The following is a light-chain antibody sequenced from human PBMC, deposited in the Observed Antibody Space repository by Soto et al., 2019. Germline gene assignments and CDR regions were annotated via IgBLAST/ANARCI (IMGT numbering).Light chain of an antibody. CDR3: QQYGSSPIT. CDR1: QSVSSNF. Sequence: EIVLMQSPGTLSLSPGERATLSCRASQSVSSNFLAWYQQKPGQAPRLLMYGASSRATGIPDRFGGSGSGTGFTLTISRLEPEDFGVYYCQQYGSSPITFGQGTRLEIK. V-gene: IGKV3-20*01. CDR2: GAS. J-gene: IGKJ5*01.